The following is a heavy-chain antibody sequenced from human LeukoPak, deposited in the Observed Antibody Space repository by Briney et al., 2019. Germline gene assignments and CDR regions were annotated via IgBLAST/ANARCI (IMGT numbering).Heavy chain of an antibody. D-gene: IGHD3-22*01. CDR2: IIPIFGTA. V-gene: IGHV1-69*13. CDR1: GGTFSSYA. CDR3: ARSPGYYDSSGSFDY. J-gene: IGHJ4*02. Sequence: GASVKVSCKASGGTFSSYAISWVRQAPGQGLEWMGGIIPIFGTANYAQRFQGRVTITADESTSTAYMELSSLGSEDTAVYYCARSPGYYDSSGSFDYWGQGTLVTVSS.